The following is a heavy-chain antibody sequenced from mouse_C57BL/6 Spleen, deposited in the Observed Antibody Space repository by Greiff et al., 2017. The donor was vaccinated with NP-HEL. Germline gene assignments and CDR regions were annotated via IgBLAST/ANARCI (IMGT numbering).Heavy chain of an antibody. CDR2: IYPGSGST. CDR3: ARGIGNYAMDY. J-gene: IGHJ4*01. V-gene: IGHV1-55*01. CDR1: GYTFTSYW. Sequence: VQLQEPGAELVKPGASVKMSCKASGYTFTSYWITWVKQRPGQGLEWIGDIYPGSGSTNYNEKFKSKATLTVDTSSSTAYMQLSSLTSEDSAVYYCARGIGNYAMDYWGQGTSVTVSS.